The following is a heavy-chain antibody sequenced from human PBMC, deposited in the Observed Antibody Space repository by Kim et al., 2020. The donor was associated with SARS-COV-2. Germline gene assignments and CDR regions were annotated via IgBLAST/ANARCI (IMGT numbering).Heavy chain of an antibody. Sequence: GGSLRLSCSASGLPFSSYAMTWVRQAPGKGLEWVAALGAGTFYADSVKGRFTISRDNSKSTLYLQMSSLRADDTAVYYCTSKPSYQNYFDFWGQGSLVTV. V-gene: IGHV3-23*01. CDR2: LGAGT. CDR3: TSKPSYQNYFDF. J-gene: IGHJ4*02. CDR1: GLPFSSYA. D-gene: IGHD3-16*02.